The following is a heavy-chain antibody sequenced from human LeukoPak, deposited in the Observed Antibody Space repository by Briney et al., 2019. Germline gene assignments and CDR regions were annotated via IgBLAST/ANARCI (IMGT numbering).Heavy chain of an antibody. D-gene: IGHD1-26*01. CDR2: IYYSGTT. CDR3: PRCGSPSAPLDP. Sequence: TSETLSLTCTVSGGSIISYYWSWIRQPPGKGLEWSGYIYYSGTTNYGPSRKSRVTISVDTSKNQFSLKLSSVTAADTAVYYCPRCGSPSAPLDPWGQGTLVTVSS. CDR1: GGSIISYY. J-gene: IGHJ5*02. V-gene: IGHV4-59*01.